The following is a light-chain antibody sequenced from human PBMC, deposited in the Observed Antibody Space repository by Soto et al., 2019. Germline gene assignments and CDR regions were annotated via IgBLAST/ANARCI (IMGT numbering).Light chain of an antibody. J-gene: IGLJ1*01. Sequence: QCVLTQPASVSGSPGESITISCSGTSSDVGSSNFVSWYQQHPGKAPKLIIFEGDRRPSGVSGRFSGSKSGNTASLTISGLQAEDEADYYCCSFARSSSFYVFGTGTKVTVL. CDR1: SSDVGSSNF. CDR3: CSFARSSSFYV. V-gene: IGLV2-23*01. CDR2: EGD.